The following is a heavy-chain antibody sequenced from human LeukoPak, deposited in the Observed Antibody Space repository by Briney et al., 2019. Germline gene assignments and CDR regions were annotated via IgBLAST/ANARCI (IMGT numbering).Heavy chain of an antibody. V-gene: IGHV1-2*02. Sequence: ASVKVSCKASGYTFTGYYMHWVRQAPGQGLEWMGWINPNSGGTNYAQKFQGRVTMTRDTSISTVYMELSRLRSDDTAVYYCARDLRRWRGNCYDSSTLGYWGQGTLVTVSS. D-gene: IGHD3-22*01. CDR1: GYTFTGYY. CDR2: INPNSGGT. J-gene: IGHJ4*02. CDR3: ARDLRRWRGNCYDSSTLGY.